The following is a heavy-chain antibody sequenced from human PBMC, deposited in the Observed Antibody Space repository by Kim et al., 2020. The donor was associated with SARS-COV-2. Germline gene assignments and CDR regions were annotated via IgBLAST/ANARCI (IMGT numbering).Heavy chain of an antibody. Sequence: GGSLRLSCAASGFTCSDHYMDWVRQAPGKWLEWVARSRNRANSYTTEYAASVKGRFIISRDDSKNSLLLQMNSLKTEDTAVYFCARARSGAYPDFDLWGRGTLVTVSS. D-gene: IGHD3-3*01. CDR2: SRNRANSYTT. CDR3: ARARSGAYPDFDL. CDR1: GFTCSDHY. V-gene: IGHV3-72*01. J-gene: IGHJ2*01.